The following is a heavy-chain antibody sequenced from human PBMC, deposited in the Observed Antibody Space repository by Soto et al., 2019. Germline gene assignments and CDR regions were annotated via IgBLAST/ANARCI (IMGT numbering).Heavy chain of an antibody. V-gene: IGHV4-39*01. D-gene: IGHD2-8*01. J-gene: IGHJ5*02. CDR3: ARCLLYCTNGVCFRPDYNWFDP. Sequence: QLQLQESGPGLVKPSETLSLTRTVSGGSISSSSYYWGWIRQPPGKGLEWIGSIYYSGSTYYNPSLKSRVTISVDTSKNQFSLKLSSVTAADTAVYYCARCLLYCTNGVCFRPDYNWFDPWGQGTLVTVSS. CDR2: IYYSGST. CDR1: GGSISSSSYY.